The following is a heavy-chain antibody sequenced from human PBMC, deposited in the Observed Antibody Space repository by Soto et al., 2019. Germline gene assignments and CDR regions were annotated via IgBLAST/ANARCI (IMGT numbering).Heavy chain of an antibody. CDR3: ARGRLRFFTFDY. V-gene: IGHV1-3*01. CDR2: INAYNGNT. Sequence: GASVKVSCKASGYTFTSYAMHWVRQAPGQRLEWMGWINAYNGNTNYAQKLQGRVTITTDTSTSTAYMELRSLRSDDTAVYYCARGRLRFFTFDYWGQGTRVTVSS. J-gene: IGHJ4*02. CDR1: GYTFTSYA. D-gene: IGHD5-12*01.